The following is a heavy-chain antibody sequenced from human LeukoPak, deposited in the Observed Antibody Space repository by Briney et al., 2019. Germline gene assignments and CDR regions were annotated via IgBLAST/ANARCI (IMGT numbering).Heavy chain of an antibody. Sequence: GGSLRLSCAASGFTFSSYEMNWVRQAPGKGLEWVSYISSSGSTIYYADSVKGRFTISRDNAKNSLYLQMNSLRAEDTAVYYCARDRYDFWSGYYIFDYWGQGTLVTVSS. J-gene: IGHJ4*02. V-gene: IGHV3-48*03. D-gene: IGHD3-3*01. CDR1: GFTFSSYE. CDR3: ARDRYDFWSGYYIFDY. CDR2: ISSSGSTI.